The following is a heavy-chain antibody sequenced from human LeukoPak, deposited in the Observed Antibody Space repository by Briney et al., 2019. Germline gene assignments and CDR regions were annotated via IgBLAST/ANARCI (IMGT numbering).Heavy chain of an antibody. J-gene: IGHJ4*02. V-gene: IGHV4-34*01. CDR2: INHSGST. Sequence: LRLSCAASGFTFTNYEMTWVRQAPGKGLEWVGEINHSGSTNYNPSLKSRVTISVDTSKNQFSLKLSSVTAADTAVYYCARGRIPVYWGQGTLVTVSS. CDR1: GFTFTNYE. CDR3: ARGRIPVY.